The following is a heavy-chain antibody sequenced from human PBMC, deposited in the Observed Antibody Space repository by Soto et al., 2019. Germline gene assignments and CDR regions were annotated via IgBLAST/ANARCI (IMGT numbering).Heavy chain of an antibody. CDR3: TRARSSSWDYFYGMDV. V-gene: IGHV6-1*01. D-gene: IGHD6-13*01. Sequence: SHTLSLTCAISGYSVSSNSAALNWIRQSPSRGLEWLGRTYYRSKWYNDYTLSVKSRITINPDTSKNQFSLQLSSVTPEDTAVYYCTRARSSSWDYFYGMDVWGQGTTVTVSS. CDR2: TYYRSKWYN. J-gene: IGHJ6*02. CDR1: GYSVSSNSAA.